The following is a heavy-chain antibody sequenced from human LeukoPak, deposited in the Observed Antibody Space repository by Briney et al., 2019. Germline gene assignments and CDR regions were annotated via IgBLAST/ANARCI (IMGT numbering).Heavy chain of an antibody. Sequence: GVSLRLSCAASGFTFSTYAMSWVRQTPERGLEWVSAISDTGGNTFYADSVKGRFTISRDNSKNTLYLQMNSLRAEDTAIYYCAKGRTNDYWGQGTLVTVSS. CDR2: ISDTGGNT. J-gene: IGHJ4*02. V-gene: IGHV3-23*01. CDR3: AKGRTNDY. D-gene: IGHD1/OR15-1a*01. CDR1: GFTFSTYA.